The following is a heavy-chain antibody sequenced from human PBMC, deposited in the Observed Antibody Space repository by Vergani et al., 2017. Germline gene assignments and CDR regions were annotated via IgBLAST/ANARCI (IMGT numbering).Heavy chain of an antibody. CDR1: GYTFTRYG. CDR2: INPNSGGK. J-gene: IGHJ4*02. CDR3: ARGQWLPTLSFDY. V-gene: IGHV1-2*02. D-gene: IGHD6-19*01. Sequence: QVQLVQSGAEVKKPGASVKVSCKASGYTFTRYGISWVRQAPGQGLEWMGWINPNSGGKNYAQKFQGRVTMTRDTSISTAYMELSRLRSDDTAVYYCARGQWLPTLSFDYWGQGTLVTVSS.